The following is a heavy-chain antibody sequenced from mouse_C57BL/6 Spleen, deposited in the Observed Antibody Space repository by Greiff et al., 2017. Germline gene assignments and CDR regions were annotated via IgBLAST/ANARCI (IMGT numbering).Heavy chain of an antibody. D-gene: IGHD2-4*01. J-gene: IGHJ2*01. CDR1: GFTFTDYY. Sequence: EVKLMESGGGLVQPGGSLSLSCAASGFTFTDYYMSWVRQPPEKALEWLGFIRNKAIGYTTEYSASLKGRFTISRDNSQSILYLQLNALRAEYSATYYCARYEGLYVYFDYWGQGTTLTVSS. CDR3: ARYEGLYVYFDY. V-gene: IGHV7-3*01. CDR2: IRNKAIGYTT.